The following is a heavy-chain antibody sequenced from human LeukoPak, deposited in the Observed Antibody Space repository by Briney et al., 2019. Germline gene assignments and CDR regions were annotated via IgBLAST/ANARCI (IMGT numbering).Heavy chain of an antibody. Sequence: GGSLRLSCAASGFIVSSNYMSWVRQAPGKGLEWVSVIYSGGSTYYADSVKGRFPISRDYSKNTVYLQMNSLRADDTAVYYCARGRGYSGCVPFDYWGQGTLVTVSS. CDR3: ARGRGYSGCVPFDY. CDR2: IYSGGST. D-gene: IGHD5-12*01. CDR1: GFIVSSNY. V-gene: IGHV3-53*01. J-gene: IGHJ4*02.